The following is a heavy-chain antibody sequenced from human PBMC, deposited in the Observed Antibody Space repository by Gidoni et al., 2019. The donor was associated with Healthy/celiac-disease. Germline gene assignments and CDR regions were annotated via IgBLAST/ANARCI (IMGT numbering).Heavy chain of an antibody. CDR2: ISWNSGSI. D-gene: IGHD1-20*01. CDR1: GFTFDDYA. V-gene: IGHV3-9*01. Sequence: EVQLVESGGGLVQPGRSLRLSCAASGFTFDDYAMHWVRQAPGKGLEWVSGISWNSGSIGYADSVKGRFTMSRDNAKNSLYLQMNSLRAEDTALYYCAKGYKVVIDSYFDYWGQGTLVTVSS. J-gene: IGHJ4*02. CDR3: AKGYKVVIDSYFDY.